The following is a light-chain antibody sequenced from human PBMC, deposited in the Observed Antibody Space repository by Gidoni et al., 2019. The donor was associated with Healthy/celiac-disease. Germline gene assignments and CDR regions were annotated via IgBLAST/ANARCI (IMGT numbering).Light chain of an antibody. V-gene: IGKV1-39*01. CDR2: AAS. Sequence: DIQMTQSPSSLSASVGDRVTITCRASQSISSYLNWYQQKPGKAPKLLIYAASSLQSGAPARFSGVGSGTDFILTISSLKPEDFATYYCQQSYSTPRTFGQGTKVEIK. J-gene: IGKJ1*01. CDR3: QQSYSTPRT. CDR1: QSISSY.